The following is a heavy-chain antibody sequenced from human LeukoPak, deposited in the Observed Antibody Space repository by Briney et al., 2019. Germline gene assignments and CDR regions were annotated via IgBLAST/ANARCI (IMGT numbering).Heavy chain of an antibody. V-gene: IGHV1-2*02. D-gene: IGHD4-23*01. CDR2: INPHSGGT. CDR1: GFTFTGHY. CDR3: VREGNEVLTKDFDA. J-gene: IGHJ4*02. Sequence: AASVKVSCKASGFTFTGHYIHWVRQAPEQGLEWMGYINPHSGGTNSPQKFQGRVTLTTDTSISAAYMELSSLISDDTAMYYCVREGNEVLTKDFDAWGQGTLVTVSS.